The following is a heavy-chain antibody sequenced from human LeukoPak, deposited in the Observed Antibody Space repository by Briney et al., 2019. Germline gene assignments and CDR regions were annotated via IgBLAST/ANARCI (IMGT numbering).Heavy chain of an antibody. CDR3: AIFLSTYYYDSSGYSIPVDY. CDR1: GGTFSSYA. J-gene: IGHJ4*02. V-gene: IGHV1-69*04. D-gene: IGHD3-22*01. Sequence: SVKVSCKASGGTFSSYAISWVRQAPGQGLEWMGRIIPILGIANYAQKFQGRVTITADKSTSTAYMELSSLRSEDTAEYYCAIFLSTYYYDSSGYSIPVDYWGQGTLVTVSS. CDR2: IIPILGIA.